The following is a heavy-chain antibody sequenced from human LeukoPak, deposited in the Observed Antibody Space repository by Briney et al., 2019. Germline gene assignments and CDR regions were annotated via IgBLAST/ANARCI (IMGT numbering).Heavy chain of an antibody. CDR3: AKVGCSGGSCYSVDY. CDR2: ISGSGEKT. CDR1: GFTFSNCA. V-gene: IGHV3-23*01. D-gene: IGHD2-15*01. Sequence: GGSLRLPCAASGFTFSNCAMTWVRQAPGKGLEWVSSISGSGEKTYYADSVKGRFAISRDNSKNTLFLQMKYLRAEDTAVYYCAKVGCSGGSCYSVDYWGQGTLVTVSS. J-gene: IGHJ4*02.